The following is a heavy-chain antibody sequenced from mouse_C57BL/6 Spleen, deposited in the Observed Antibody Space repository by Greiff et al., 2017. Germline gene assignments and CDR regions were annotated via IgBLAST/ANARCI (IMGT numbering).Heavy chain of an antibody. CDR1: GYTFTDYE. CDR3: TRGGNWAYFDY. Sequence: VKLMESGAELVRPGASVTLSCKASGYTFTDYEMHWVKQTPVHGLEWIGAIDPETGGTAYNQKFKGKAILTADKSSSTAYMELRSLTSEDSAVYYCTRGGNWAYFDYWGQGTTLTVSS. J-gene: IGHJ2*01. CDR2: IDPETGGT. D-gene: IGHD4-1*01. V-gene: IGHV1-15*01.